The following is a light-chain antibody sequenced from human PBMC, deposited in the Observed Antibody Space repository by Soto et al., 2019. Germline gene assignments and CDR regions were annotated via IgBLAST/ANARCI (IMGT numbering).Light chain of an antibody. Sequence: EIVLTQSPGALSLSPGASVTLSCRASQSVSSNYLAWYQQKPGQAPRLLIYGASSRATGIPDRSSGSGSGTDFTLTISRLEPEDFAVYYCQQYGSSPQTFGQGTKVDIK. CDR2: GAS. V-gene: IGKV3-20*01. CDR1: QSVSSNY. J-gene: IGKJ1*01. CDR3: QQYGSSPQT.